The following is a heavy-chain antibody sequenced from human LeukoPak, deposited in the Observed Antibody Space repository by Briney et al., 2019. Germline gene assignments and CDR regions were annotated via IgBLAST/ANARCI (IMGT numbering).Heavy chain of an antibody. D-gene: IGHD6-19*01. CDR2: INHSGST. V-gene: IGHV4-34*01. J-gene: IGHJ4*02. CDR1: GGSFSGYY. CDR3: ARGAVAGTDIGDY. Sequence: ETXSLTCAVYGGSFSGYYWSWIRQPPGKGLEWIGEINHSGSTNYNPSLKSRVTISVDTSKIQFSLKLSSVTAADTAVYYCARGAVAGTDIGDYWGQGTLVTVSS.